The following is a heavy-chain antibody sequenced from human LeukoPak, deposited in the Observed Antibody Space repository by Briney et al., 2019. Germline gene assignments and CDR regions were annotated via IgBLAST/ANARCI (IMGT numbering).Heavy chain of an antibody. V-gene: IGHV4-59*01. CDR3: AREGYSSGWNDY. CDR2: IYYSGST. J-gene: IGHJ4*02. CDR1: GGSISSYY. D-gene: IGHD6-19*01. Sequence: PSETLSLTCTVSGGSISSYYWSWIRQPPGKGLEWIGYIYYSGSTNYYSSLKSRVTISVDTSKNQFSLRLSSVTAAGTAVYYCAREGYSSGWNDYWGQGTLVTVSS.